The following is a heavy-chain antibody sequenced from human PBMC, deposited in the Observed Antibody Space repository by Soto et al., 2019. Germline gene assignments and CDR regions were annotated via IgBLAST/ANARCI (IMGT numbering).Heavy chain of an antibody. Sequence: ASVKVSCKASGYTFTGYYMHWVRQAPGQGLEWMGWINPNSGCTNYAQKFQGWVTMTRDTSISTAYMELSRLRSDDTAVYYCARTNDYGDYKYFEYWGQGTLVTVSS. CDR2: INPNSGCT. CDR3: ARTNDYGDYKYFEY. J-gene: IGHJ1*01. CDR1: GYTFTGYY. D-gene: IGHD4-17*01. V-gene: IGHV1-2*04.